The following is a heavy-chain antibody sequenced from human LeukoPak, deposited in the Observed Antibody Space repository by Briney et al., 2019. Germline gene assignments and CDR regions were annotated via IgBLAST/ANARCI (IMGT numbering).Heavy chain of an antibody. J-gene: IGHJ4*02. CDR1: GGSISSYY. CDR2: INHSGST. V-gene: IGHV4-34*01. D-gene: IGHD3-16*01. CDR3: ASLRGIDY. Sequence: SETLSLTCTVSGGSISSYYWSWIRQPPGKGLEWIGEINHSGSTNYNPSLKSRVTISVDTSKNQFSLKLSSVTAADTAVYYCASLRGIDYWGQGTLVTVSS.